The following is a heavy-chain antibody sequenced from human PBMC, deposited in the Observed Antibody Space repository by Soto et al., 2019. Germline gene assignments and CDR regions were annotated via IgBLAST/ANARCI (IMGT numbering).Heavy chain of an antibody. Sequence: QVQLLESGGAVVQPGGSLRLSCAVSGFNLTDYAMHWVRQAPGKGLDWVGFISYDGTKKNYADSVRGRFIISRDNSKNTLFLQMNSLTAEDTAVYYCARDSEATSDEVSPLRRSNWGQGTLVAVST. V-gene: IGHV3-30*04. D-gene: IGHD5-12*01. J-gene: IGHJ4*02. CDR3: ARDSEATSDEVSPLRRSN. CDR1: GFNLTDYA. CDR2: ISYDGTKK.